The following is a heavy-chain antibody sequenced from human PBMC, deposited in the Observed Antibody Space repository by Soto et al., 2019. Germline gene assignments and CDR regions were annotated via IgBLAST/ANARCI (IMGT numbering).Heavy chain of an antibody. V-gene: IGHV1-3*01. CDR2: INAGNGNT. Sequence: ASVKVSCKASGYTFTSYAMHWVRQAPGQRLEWMGWINAGNGNTKYPQKFQGRVTMTRNTSISTAYMELSSLRSEDTAVYYCARLGHESYYYYYMAVWGKGTTVTVSS. J-gene: IGHJ6*03. CDR1: GYTFTSYA. CDR3: ARLGHESYYYYYMAV.